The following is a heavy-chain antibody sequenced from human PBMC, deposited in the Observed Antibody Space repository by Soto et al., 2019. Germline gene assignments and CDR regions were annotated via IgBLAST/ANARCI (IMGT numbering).Heavy chain of an antibody. D-gene: IGHD3-10*01. CDR3: ATALYEVRGPTYYYGMDV. Sequence: ASVKVSCKASGYTFTGYYMHWVRQAPGQGPEWMGWINPNTGGTNYAQKFQGWVTMTRDTSISTAYMELSSLRSDDTAVYYCATALYEVRGPTYYYGMDVWGQGTTVTVSS. V-gene: IGHV1-2*04. J-gene: IGHJ6*02. CDR1: GYTFTGYY. CDR2: INPNTGGT.